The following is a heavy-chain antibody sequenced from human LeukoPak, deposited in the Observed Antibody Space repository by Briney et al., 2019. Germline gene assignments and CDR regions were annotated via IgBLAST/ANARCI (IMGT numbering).Heavy chain of an antibody. D-gene: IGHD2-15*01. J-gene: IGHJ6*03. CDR2: VSSSGGTT. Sequence: PGGSVRLSCAASGFTFSNYPMSWVRQAPGKGLEWVSAVSSSGGTTYYADSAKGRFTISRDNSKNTLSLQMNSLRAEDTATYYCAKNGDRGAYCSGGSCYPYYYYYMDVWGKGTTVTISS. CDR3: AKNGDRGAYCSGGSCYPYYYYYMDV. CDR1: GFTFSNYP. V-gene: IGHV3-23*01.